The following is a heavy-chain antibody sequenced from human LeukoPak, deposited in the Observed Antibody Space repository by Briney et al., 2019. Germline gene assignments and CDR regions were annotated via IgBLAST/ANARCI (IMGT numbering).Heavy chain of an antibody. CDR3: ARETAEAFDI. CDR1: GFTLSSYA. D-gene: IGHD1-14*01. CDR2: IGSSSSSI. V-gene: IGHV3-21*01. J-gene: IGHJ3*02. Sequence: PGGSLRLSCAASGFTLSSYAMNWVRQAPGKGLEWVSSIGSSSSSIYYADSVKGRFTISRDTAKNSLYPQVNSLRAEDTAVYYCARETAEAFDIWGQGTMVTVSS.